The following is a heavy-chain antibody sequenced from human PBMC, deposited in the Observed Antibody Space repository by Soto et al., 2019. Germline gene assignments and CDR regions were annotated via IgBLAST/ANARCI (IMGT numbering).Heavy chain of an antibody. D-gene: IGHD6-6*01. CDR1: GFTFNTNA. V-gene: IGHV3-23*01. J-gene: IGHJ4*02. Sequence: EVQLLESGGGLVEAGGSLRLSCATSGFTFNTNAKAWVRQAPGRGLEWVSGFGSGDTTYYADSVKGRFTISRDNSKSTLYLQMNSLRAEDTARYYCAKDTRGSSSQYFDYWGQGTLVTVSS. CDR2: FGSGDTT. CDR3: AKDTRGSSSQYFDY.